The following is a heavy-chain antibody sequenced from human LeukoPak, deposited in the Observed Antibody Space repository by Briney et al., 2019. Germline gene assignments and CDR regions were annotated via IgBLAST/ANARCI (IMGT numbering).Heavy chain of an antibody. Sequence: GGSLRLSCAASGFTFSSYAMSWVRQAPGKGLEWVSAISGSGGSTYYADSVKGRFTIPRDNSKNTLYLQMNSLRAEDTAVYYCAKDIDRGVIIRDYFDYWGQGTLVTVSS. CDR1: GFTFSSYA. J-gene: IGHJ4*02. CDR3: AKDIDRGVIIRDYFDY. D-gene: IGHD3-10*01. CDR2: ISGSGGST. V-gene: IGHV3-23*01.